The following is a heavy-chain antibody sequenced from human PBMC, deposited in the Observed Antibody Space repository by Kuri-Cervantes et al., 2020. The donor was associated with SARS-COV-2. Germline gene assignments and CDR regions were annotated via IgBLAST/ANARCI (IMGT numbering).Heavy chain of an antibody. Sequence: GSLRLSCAVSGYSISSGYYWGWIRQPPGKGLEWIGSIYHSGSTYYNPSLKSRVTISVDTSKNQFSLKLSSVTAADTAVYYCARVWYYYMDVWGKGTTVTVSS. CDR1: GYSISSGYY. CDR3: ARVWYYYMDV. V-gene: IGHV4-38-2*01. J-gene: IGHJ6*03. CDR2: IYHSGST. D-gene: IGHD2-8*01.